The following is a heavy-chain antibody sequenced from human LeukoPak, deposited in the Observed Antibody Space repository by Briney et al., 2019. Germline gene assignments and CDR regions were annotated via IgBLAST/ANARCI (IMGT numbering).Heavy chain of an antibody. CDR2: INPSGGST. J-gene: IGHJ5*02. D-gene: IGHD6-13*01. CDR3: AIWQQLVRGNWVDP. V-gene: IGHV1-46*01. Sequence: ASVKVSCTASGYTFTSYYMHWVRQAPGQGLEWMGIINPSGGSTSYAQSFQGRVTMTRDTSTSTVYMELSSLRSEDTAVYYCAIWQQLVRGNWVDPWGQGTLATVSS. CDR1: GYTFTSYY.